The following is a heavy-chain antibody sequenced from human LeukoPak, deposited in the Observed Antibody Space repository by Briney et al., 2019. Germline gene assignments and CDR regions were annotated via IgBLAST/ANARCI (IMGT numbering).Heavy chain of an antibody. J-gene: IGHJ4*02. CDR1: GFTFSSYW. CDR2: IKQDGSEK. V-gene: IGHV3-7*01. D-gene: IGHD3-9*01. CDR3: ARGTYDRGAPGTDYFDY. Sequence: SGGSLRLSCAASGFTFSSYWMSWVRQAPGKGLEWVANIKQDGSEKYYVDSVKGRFTISRDNAKNLLYLQMNSLRAEDTAVYYCARGTYDRGAPGTDYFDYWGQGTLVTVSS.